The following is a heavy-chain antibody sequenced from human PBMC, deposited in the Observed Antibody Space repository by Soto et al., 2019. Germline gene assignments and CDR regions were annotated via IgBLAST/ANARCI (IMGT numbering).Heavy chain of an antibody. V-gene: IGHV3-74*01. CDR2: INSDGSSA. CDR1: GFTFSSFW. D-gene: IGHD5-12*01. J-gene: IGHJ4*02. CDR3: AREGDGYHYGLDY. Sequence: EVQLVESGGGLVQPGGSLRLSCAASGFTFSSFWMHWVRQAPGKGLVWVSRINSDGSSASHADSVKGRVTISRDNAKNTLYLQMSRLRAEDTAVYYCAREGDGYHYGLDYWGQGTLVTVSS.